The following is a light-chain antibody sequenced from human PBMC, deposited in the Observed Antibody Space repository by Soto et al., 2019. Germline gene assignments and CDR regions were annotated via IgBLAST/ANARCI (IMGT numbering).Light chain of an antibody. CDR3: QQYKSYST. CDR1: QTIDNY. V-gene: IGKV1-39*01. Sequence: QMTKYPSSLSASVGDRVTRTFRASQTIDNYLNWYQHIPRKAPRLLIYDASTLESGVPSRFSGSGSGTEFTFTINNLQNDDLATYICQQYKSYSTFRRRTKLGIK. J-gene: IGKJ4*02. CDR2: DAS.